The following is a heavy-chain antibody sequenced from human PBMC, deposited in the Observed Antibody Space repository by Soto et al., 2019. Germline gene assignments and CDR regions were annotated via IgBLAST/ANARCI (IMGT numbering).Heavy chain of an antibody. CDR3: ARDYYGMDV. Sequence: SETLSLTCTVSGGSISSGGYSWTWIRQSPGKGLEWIGYTYQSGSAYYNPSLKSRVTISVDRSKNQFSLNLTSVTAADTAVYYCARDYYGMDVWGQGTTVTSP. CDR2: TYQSGSA. J-gene: IGHJ6*02. V-gene: IGHV4-30-2*06. CDR1: GGSISSGGYS.